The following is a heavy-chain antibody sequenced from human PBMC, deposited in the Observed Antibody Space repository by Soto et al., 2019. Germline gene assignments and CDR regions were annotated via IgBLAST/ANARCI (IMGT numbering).Heavy chain of an antibody. D-gene: IGHD6-13*01. V-gene: IGHV3-7*03. Sequence: GGSLRLSCAASGFSFSSYLMNWVRQAPGKGLEWVANIKQDGSQKYYVDSVKGRFTISRDNSKNTLYLQMNSLRAEDTAVYYCAKDLERGSSSWSYNPWGQGTLVTVSS. CDR3: AKDLERGSSSWSYNP. CDR2: IKQDGSQK. J-gene: IGHJ5*02. CDR1: GFSFSSYL.